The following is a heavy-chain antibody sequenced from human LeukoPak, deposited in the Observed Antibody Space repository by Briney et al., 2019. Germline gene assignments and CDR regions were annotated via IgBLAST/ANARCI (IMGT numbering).Heavy chain of an antibody. Sequence: SETLSLTCTVSGGSINNYYWSWIRQPAGKGLEWIGRIYSSGSTNYNPSLKSRITMSVDTSKNQFSLKLSSVTAADTAVYYCARASWHAAVGFDSWGQGTLVTVSS. J-gene: IGHJ4*02. CDR2: IYSSGST. CDR3: ARASWHAAVGFDS. V-gene: IGHV4-4*07. D-gene: IGHD2-2*01. CDR1: GGSINNYY.